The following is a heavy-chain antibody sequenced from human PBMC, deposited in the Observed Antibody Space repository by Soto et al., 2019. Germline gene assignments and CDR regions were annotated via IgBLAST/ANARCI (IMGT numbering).Heavy chain of an antibody. Sequence: QVQLQESGPGLVKPSQTLSLTCTVSGGSISSGGYYWSWIRQHPGKGLEWIGYIYSSRSTYYNPSLKSRVTISLDTSKNQFSLKLSSVTAPDTAVYYCARRDEGYYGMDVWGQGTTVTVSS. CDR3: ARRDEGYYGMDV. CDR2: IYSSRST. V-gene: IGHV4-31*03. CDR1: GGSISSGGYY. J-gene: IGHJ6*02.